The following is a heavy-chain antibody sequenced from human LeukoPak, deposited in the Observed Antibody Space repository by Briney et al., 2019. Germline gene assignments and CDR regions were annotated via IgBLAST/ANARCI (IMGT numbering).Heavy chain of an antibody. CDR3: VRGDWYFES. CDR1: GFNFSDSR. V-gene: IGHV3-7*04. J-gene: IGHJ4*02. D-gene: IGHD2-21*01. CDR2: INRDGTEK. Sequence: GGSLKLSCAASGFNFSDSRMTWVRQAPGKGLQWVANINRDGTEKHFLDSVEGRFTISRDNAKKSLYLQMSSLRPQDTAVYFCVRGDWYFESWGQGTLVTVSS.